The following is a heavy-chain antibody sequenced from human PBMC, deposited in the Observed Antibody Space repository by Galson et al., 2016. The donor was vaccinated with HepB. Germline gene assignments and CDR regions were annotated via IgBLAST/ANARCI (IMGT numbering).Heavy chain of an antibody. CDR1: GDSISRYY. Sequence: ETLSLTCSVAGDSISRYYWSWFRQPPGKGLEWVGFIFHSGTINYNPSLKSRLTISVDTSKNQISLNLTSVTAADTAGYYCARDKRRWSYGDFPSIGGDWYFDLWGRGTLVTVSS. CDR2: IFHSGTI. V-gene: IGHV4-59*01. D-gene: IGHD4-17*01. J-gene: IGHJ2*01. CDR3: ARDKRRWSYGDFPSIGGDWYFDL.